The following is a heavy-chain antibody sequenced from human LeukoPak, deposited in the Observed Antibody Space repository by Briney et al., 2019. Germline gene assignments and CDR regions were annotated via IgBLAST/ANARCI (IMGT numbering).Heavy chain of an antibody. D-gene: IGHD6-19*01. Sequence: GRSLRLSCVASGFTFNIYGMHWVRQAPGKGLEWAAVISHEGSNQYYADSVKGRFTISRDNSKNTVFLQMNSLRAEDTAVYFCAKELSSGLPENWGQGTLVTVSS. CDR3: AKELSSGLPEN. V-gene: IGHV3-30*18. J-gene: IGHJ4*02. CDR1: GFTFNIYG. CDR2: ISHEGSNQ.